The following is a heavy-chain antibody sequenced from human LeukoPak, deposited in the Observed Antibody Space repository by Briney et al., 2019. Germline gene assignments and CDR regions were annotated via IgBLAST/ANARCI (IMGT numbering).Heavy chain of an antibody. CDR2: IYSGGST. Sequence: GGSLRLSCAASGFTVSSNYMSWVRQAPGKGLEWISVIYSGGSTYYADSVKGRFTISRDNSKSTLYLQMNSLRAEDTAVYYCARVRSLYYFDYWGQGTLVTVSS. CDR1: GFTVSSNY. J-gene: IGHJ4*02. V-gene: IGHV3-66*01. CDR3: ARVRSLYYFDY.